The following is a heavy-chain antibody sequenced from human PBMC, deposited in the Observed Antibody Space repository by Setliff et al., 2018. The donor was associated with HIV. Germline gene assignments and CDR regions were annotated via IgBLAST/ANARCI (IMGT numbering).Heavy chain of an antibody. V-gene: IGHV4-61*09. CDR2: SYTSGST. CDR3: ARDVGYYGSGSQP. CDR1: GGSISSGNYY. Sequence: SETLSLTCTVSGGSISSGNYYWSWIRQPAGKGLEWIGHSYTSGSTNYNPSLKSRVTISVDTSKNQFSLKLSSVTAADPAVYYCARDVGYYGSGSQPWGQGTLVTVSS. J-gene: IGHJ5*02. D-gene: IGHD3-10*01.